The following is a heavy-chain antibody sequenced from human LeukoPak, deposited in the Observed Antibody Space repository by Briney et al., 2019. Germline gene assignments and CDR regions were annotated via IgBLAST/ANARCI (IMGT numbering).Heavy chain of an antibody. CDR3: ARGDAGDCSSRTCFGMRWFDP. CDR2: INHRGDT. V-gene: IGHV4-34*01. J-gene: IGHJ5*02. CDR1: GGSFSGYY. D-gene: IGHD2-2*01. Sequence: SETLSLTCAVYGGSFSGYYWTWIRQSPGKGLEWIGEINHRGDTNYSPSLKNRVTISVDTSKNQFSLKVTSVTAADTAVYFCARGDAGDCSSRTCFGMRWFDPWGQGTLVAVSS.